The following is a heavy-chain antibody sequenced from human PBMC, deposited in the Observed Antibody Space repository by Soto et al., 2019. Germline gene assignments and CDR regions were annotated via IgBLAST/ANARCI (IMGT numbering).Heavy chain of an antibody. Sequence: GGALRLSCAASGFTFSSYGMHWVRQAPGKGLEWVAVISYDGSNKYYADSVEGRFTISRDNSKNTLYLQMNSLRAEDTAVYYCAKAHSSSGYHWFDPWGQGTLVTVYS. CDR2: ISYDGSNK. J-gene: IGHJ5*02. V-gene: IGHV3-30*18. CDR3: AKAHSSSGYHWFDP. CDR1: GFTFSSYG. D-gene: IGHD5-18*01.